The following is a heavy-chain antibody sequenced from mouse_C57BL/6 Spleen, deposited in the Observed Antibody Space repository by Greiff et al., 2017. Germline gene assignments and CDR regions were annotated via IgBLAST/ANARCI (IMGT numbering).Heavy chain of an antibody. J-gene: IGHJ2*01. D-gene: IGHD2-10*01. CDR3: ARKGAYFPFYFDY. Sequence: VQLQQSGPELVKPGASVKMSCKASGYTFTDYNMHWVKQSPGKSLEWIGYINPNNGGTSYNQKFKGKATLTVNKSSSTAYMELRSLTSEESAVYYGARKGAYFPFYFDYWGQGTTLTVSS. CDR1: GYTFTDYN. V-gene: IGHV1-22*01. CDR2: INPNNGGT.